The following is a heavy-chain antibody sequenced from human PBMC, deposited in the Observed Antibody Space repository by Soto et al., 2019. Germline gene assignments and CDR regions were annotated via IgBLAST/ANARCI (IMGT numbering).Heavy chain of an antibody. V-gene: IGHV3-23*01. J-gene: IGHJ4*02. CDR2: INDNGGTT. CDR1: GFTFSNYA. D-gene: IGHD1-1*01. Sequence: GGSLRLSCAASGFTFSNYAMTWVRQAPGKGLRWVTTINDNGGTTYYADSVGGRFTISRDNAKNTVYLQMDSLRAEDTAVYYCARYTYNISPFDYWGQGTLVTVSS. CDR3: ARYTYNISPFDY.